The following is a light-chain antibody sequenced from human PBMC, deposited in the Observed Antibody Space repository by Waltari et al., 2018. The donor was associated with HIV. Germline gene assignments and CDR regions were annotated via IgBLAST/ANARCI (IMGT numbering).Light chain of an antibody. J-gene: IGKJ1*01. CDR1: QGISSY. Sequence: AIRMTQSPSSFSASTGDRVTITCRASQGISSYLAWYQQKPGKAPRLLIYAASTLQSGVASRFSGSGSGTDCTLTISCLQSEDFATYYCHHYYNYPRTFGQGTKVEIK. V-gene: IGKV1-8*01. CDR2: AAS. CDR3: HHYYNYPRT.